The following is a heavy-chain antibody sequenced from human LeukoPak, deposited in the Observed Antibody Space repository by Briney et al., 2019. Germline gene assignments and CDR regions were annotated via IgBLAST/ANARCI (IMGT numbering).Heavy chain of an antibody. J-gene: IGHJ4*02. Sequence: SETLSLTCSVSGVSVNSRSFYWNWVRQPPGKGLEWIGSVYSSGNVYQSPSLQSRAAISVDASNSSFSLTVNSVAAADTAVYFCVRGAKVSKPGDFWGQGTLVIVSS. CDR1: GVSVNSRSFY. CDR2: VYSSGNV. D-gene: IGHD2/OR15-2a*01. V-gene: IGHV4-39*01. CDR3: VRGAKVSKPGDF.